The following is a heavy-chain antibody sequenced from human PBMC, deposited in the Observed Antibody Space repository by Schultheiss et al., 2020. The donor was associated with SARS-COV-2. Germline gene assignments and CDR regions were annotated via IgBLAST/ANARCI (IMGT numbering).Heavy chain of an antibody. J-gene: IGHJ3*02. D-gene: IGHD3-22*01. CDR1: GGSFSGYS. CDR3: AVDSSGYLDAFDI. CDR2: ISHNGST. Sequence: SETLSLTCALYGGSFSGYSWTWIRQPPGKGLEWIGEISHNGSTKYNPSLESRVAISLDTAKNQFSLKLSSVTAADTAVYYCAVDSSGYLDAFDIWGQGTMVTVSS. V-gene: IGHV4-34*01.